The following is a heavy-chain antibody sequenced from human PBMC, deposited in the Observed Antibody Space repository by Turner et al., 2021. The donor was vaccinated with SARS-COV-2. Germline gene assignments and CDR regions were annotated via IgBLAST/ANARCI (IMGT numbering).Heavy chain of an antibody. Sequence: EVQLVESGGGLVKPGGSLRLSCAASGFTFSRYSMNWVRQAAGEGLVGVFSIISSSSYIYYADSVKGRFTISRDNAKNSLFLQMNSLRAEDTAVYYCARARWHYYDSSGYYPDAFDIWGQGTMVTVSS. CDR3: ARARWHYYDSSGYYPDAFDI. CDR2: IISSSSYI. V-gene: IGHV3-21*01. J-gene: IGHJ3*02. CDR1: GFTFSRYS. D-gene: IGHD3-22*01.